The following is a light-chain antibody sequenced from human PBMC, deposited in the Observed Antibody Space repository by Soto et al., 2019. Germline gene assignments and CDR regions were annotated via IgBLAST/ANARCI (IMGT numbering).Light chain of an antibody. J-gene: IGLJ2*01. CDR1: SSDVGSYNL. CDR3: SSYAGYSTSVV. V-gene: IGLV2-23*01. Sequence: QSALTQPASVSGSPGQSITISCTGTSSDVGSYNLVSWYQQQPGKAPKLMIYEANKRPSGVSDRFSGSKSGNTASLTISGLQAEDEAEYYCSSYAGYSTSVVFGGGTKVTVL. CDR2: EAN.